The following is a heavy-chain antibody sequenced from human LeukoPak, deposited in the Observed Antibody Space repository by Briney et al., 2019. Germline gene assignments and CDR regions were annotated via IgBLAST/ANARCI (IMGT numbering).Heavy chain of an antibody. V-gene: IGHV5-51*01. Sequence: GESLRISCKGSGFTFSGYWIGWVRQMPGKGLEWMGSIYPGDSDTRYSPSFQGQVTISADKSISTAYLQWSSLKASDTAMYYCARTYYYDSSGYPRCFDPYWGQGTLVTVSS. J-gene: IGHJ4*02. CDR3: ARTYYYDSSGYPRCFDPY. CDR1: GFTFSGYW. D-gene: IGHD3-22*01. CDR2: IYPGDSDT.